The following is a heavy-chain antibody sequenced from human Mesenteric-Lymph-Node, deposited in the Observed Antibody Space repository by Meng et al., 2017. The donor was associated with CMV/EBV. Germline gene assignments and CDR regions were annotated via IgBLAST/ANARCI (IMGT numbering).Heavy chain of an antibody. J-gene: IGHJ4*02. D-gene: IGHD1-7*01. CDR2: ISSSSSDI. CDR1: GFNFRSYT. CDR3: ARDVGEQTGTTGFDY. Sequence: GESLKISCAASGFNFRSYTINWVRQAPGKGLEWVSSISSSSSDIYYADSVKGRFTISRDNAKNSLYLQMNSLRAEDTAVYYCARDVGEQTGTTGFDYWGQGTLVTVSS. V-gene: IGHV3-21*01.